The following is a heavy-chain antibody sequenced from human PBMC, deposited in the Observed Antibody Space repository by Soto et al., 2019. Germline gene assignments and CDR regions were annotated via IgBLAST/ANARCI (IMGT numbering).Heavy chain of an antibody. V-gene: IGHV3-23*01. D-gene: IGHD3-22*01. CDR2: ISGSGGST. CDR1: GFTFSSYA. J-gene: IGHJ4*02. CDR3: AKDRSGNTKIVVAKHRMGY. Sequence: EVQLLESGGGLVQPGGSLRLSCAASGFTFSSYAMSWVRQAPGKGLEWVSAISGSGGSTYYADSVKGRFTISRDNSKNTLSLQLTSLRADDTAVYYCAKDRSGNTKIVVAKHRMGYWGQGTLVTVSA.